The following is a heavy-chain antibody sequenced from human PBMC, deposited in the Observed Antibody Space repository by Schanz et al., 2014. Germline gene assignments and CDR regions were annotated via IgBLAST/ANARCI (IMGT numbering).Heavy chain of an antibody. CDR3: ASGVHVSSLQKGLQF. CDR1: GFDFNSYS. D-gene: IGHD3-3*01. J-gene: IGHJ1*01. CDR2: IATSSSTR. Sequence: EVRLVESGGGLVQPGGSLRLSCEASGFDFNSYSMNWDRQVPGKGLEWLSYIATSSSTRHYADSVKGRVTISRDNAKNSVSLQMRRLRVEDTAVYYCASGVHVSSLQKGLQFWGRGTLVIVSS. V-gene: IGHV3-48*01.